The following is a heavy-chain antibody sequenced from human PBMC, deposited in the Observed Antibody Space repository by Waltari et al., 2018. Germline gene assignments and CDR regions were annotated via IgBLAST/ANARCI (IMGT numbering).Heavy chain of an antibody. Sequence: QLQLQESGPGLVKPSETLSLTCTVSGGSISTSSFYWGWIRQPPGKGLEWIGTIYYSGGTSYNPSLRSRVTISLDTSKNQFSLTWTSVTAADTAVYYCASRGVYGVLFHWGQGTLVTVSS. CDR3: ASRGVYGVLFH. V-gene: IGHV4-39*07. J-gene: IGHJ4*02. CDR1: GGSISTSSFY. D-gene: IGHD4-17*01. CDR2: IYYSGGT.